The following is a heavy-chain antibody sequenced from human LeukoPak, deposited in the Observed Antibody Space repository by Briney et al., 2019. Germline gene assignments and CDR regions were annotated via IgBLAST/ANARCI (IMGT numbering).Heavy chain of an antibody. D-gene: IGHD4-17*01. CDR2: INPSGGST. CDR1: GYTFTSYY. Sequence: ASVKVSCKASGYTFTSYYIHWVRQAPGQGLEWMGLINPSGGSTIYAQKFQGRVTMTRDTSTSTVYMELSSLRSDDTAVYYCARETPGHGDLIYWGQGTLVTVSS. V-gene: IGHV1-46*01. J-gene: IGHJ4*02. CDR3: ARETPGHGDLIY.